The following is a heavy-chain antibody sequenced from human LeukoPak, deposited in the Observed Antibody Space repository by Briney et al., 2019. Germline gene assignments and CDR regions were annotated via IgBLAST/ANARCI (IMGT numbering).Heavy chain of an antibody. CDR3: ARGGRYGDYVGYFDY. D-gene: IGHD4-17*01. V-gene: IGHV1-46*01. Sequence: ASVKVSCKASGYTFTSYYMHWVRQAPGQGLEWMGIINPSGGSTSYAQKFQGRVTMTRDMSTSTVYMELSSLRSEETAVYYCARGGRYGDYVGYFDYWGQGTLVTVSS. CDR2: INPSGGST. CDR1: GYTFTSYY. J-gene: IGHJ4*02.